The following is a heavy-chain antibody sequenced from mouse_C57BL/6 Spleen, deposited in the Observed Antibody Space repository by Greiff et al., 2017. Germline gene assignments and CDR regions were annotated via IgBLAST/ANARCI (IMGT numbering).Heavy chain of an antibody. CDR3: ARGDYGNYEYWYFDV. D-gene: IGHD2-1*01. CDR2: IYPGDGDT. CDR1: GYAFSSSW. Sequence: VQLVESGPELVKPGASVKISCKASGYAFSSSWMNWVKQRPGKGLEWIGRIYPGDGDTNYNGKFKGKATLTADKSSSTAYMQRSSLTSEYSAVYFCARGDYGNYEYWYFDVWGTGTTVTVSS. V-gene: IGHV1-82*01. J-gene: IGHJ1*03.